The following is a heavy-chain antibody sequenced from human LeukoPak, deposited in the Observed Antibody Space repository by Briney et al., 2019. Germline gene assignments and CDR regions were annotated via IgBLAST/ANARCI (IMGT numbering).Heavy chain of an antibody. Sequence: HPGRSLRLSCVASGFTFSSYAMSWVRQAPGKGLEWVSTISGSGGSTYFADSVKGRFTISRDNSKNTVYLQMNSLRVEDTALYYCAKTPRYCSGGSCYSGYFDNWGQGTRVTVSS. CDR3: AKTPRYCSGGSCYSGYFDN. CDR2: ISGSGGST. CDR1: GFTFSSYA. J-gene: IGHJ4*02. D-gene: IGHD2-15*01. V-gene: IGHV3-23*01.